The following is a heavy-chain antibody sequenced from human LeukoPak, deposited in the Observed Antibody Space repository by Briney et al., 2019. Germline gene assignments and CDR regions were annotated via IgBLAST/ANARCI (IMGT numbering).Heavy chain of an antibody. Sequence: PSETLSLTCAVYGGSFSGYYWSWIRQPPGKGLEWIGEINHSGSTNYNPSLKSRVTISVDTSKNQFSLKLSSVTAADTAVFYCVSLRERSYYARGFDYWGQGTLVTVSS. CDR1: GGSFSGYY. D-gene: IGHD1-26*01. J-gene: IGHJ4*02. CDR3: VSLRERSYYARGFDY. CDR2: INHSGST. V-gene: IGHV4-34*01.